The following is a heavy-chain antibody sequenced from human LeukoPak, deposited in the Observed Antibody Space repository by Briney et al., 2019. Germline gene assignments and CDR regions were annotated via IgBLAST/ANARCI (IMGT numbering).Heavy chain of an antibody. D-gene: IGHD2-15*01. CDR3: ARDLAAAPYNWFGP. J-gene: IGHJ5*02. Sequence: GGSLRLSCAASGFTFSSYSMNWVRQAPGKGLEWVSYISSSSSTIYYADSVKGRFTISRDNAKNSLYLQMNSLRAEDTAVYYCARDLAAAPYNWFGPWGQGTLVTVSS. CDR2: ISSSSSTI. V-gene: IGHV3-48*04. CDR1: GFTFSSYS.